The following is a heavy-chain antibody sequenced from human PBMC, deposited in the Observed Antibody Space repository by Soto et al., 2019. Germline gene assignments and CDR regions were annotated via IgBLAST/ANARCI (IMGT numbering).Heavy chain of an antibody. CDR2: ISYDGSNK. Sequence: QVQLVESGGGVVQPGRSLRLSCAASGFTFSSYAMHWVRQAPGKGLEWVAVISYDGSNKYYADSVKGRFTISRDNSKNTLYLQVTSLRAEDTAVYYCARDRSSSWYFDYWGQGTLVTVSS. V-gene: IGHV3-30-3*01. CDR1: GFTFSSYA. D-gene: IGHD6-13*01. J-gene: IGHJ4*02. CDR3: ARDRSSSWYFDY.